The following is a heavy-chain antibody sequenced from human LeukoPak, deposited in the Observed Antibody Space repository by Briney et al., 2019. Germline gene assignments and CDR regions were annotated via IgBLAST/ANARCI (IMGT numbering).Heavy chain of an antibody. J-gene: IGHJ4*02. D-gene: IGHD6-6*01. V-gene: IGHV3-7*01. CDR2: IKQDGSDK. CDR1: GFSISAYW. Sequence: GGALRLSCAASGFSISAYWMTGVRQTPGKGLEWVAHIKQDGSDKYYVDSVKGRFTISRDNAMNSLYLQMNSLRAEDTAVYYCAPSSGIDYWGQGTLVTVSS. CDR3: APSSGIDY.